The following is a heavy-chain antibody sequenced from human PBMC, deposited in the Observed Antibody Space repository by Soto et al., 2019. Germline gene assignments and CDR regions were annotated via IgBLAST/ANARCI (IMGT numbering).Heavy chain of an antibody. CDR1: GFTLSSYW. D-gene: IGHD3-3*02. Sequence: EVQLVESGGGLVQPGGSLRLSCVASGFTLSSYWMHWVRQTPGKGLEWVATINQDGTQKHYVDSVKGRFTISRDNARRSLYLQMNSLRAEDTAGYFFARGIGAFDAFWGQGTLVTVSS. CDR2: INQDGTQK. CDR3: ARGIGAFDAF. V-gene: IGHV3-7*01. J-gene: IGHJ4*02.